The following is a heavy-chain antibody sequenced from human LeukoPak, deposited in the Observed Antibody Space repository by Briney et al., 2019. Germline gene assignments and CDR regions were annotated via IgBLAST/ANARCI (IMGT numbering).Heavy chain of an antibody. CDR1: GYTFTSYD. V-gene: IGHV1-8*03. Sequence: GASVKVSCKASGYTFTSYDINWVRQATGQGLEWMGWMNPNSGNTGYAQKFQGRVTITRNTSISTAYMELSSLRSEDTAVYYCARLAQSPLSAFGYYYYYMDVWGKGTTVTISS. J-gene: IGHJ6*03. D-gene: IGHD3-16*01. CDR3: ARLAQSPLSAFGYYYYYMDV. CDR2: MNPNSGNT.